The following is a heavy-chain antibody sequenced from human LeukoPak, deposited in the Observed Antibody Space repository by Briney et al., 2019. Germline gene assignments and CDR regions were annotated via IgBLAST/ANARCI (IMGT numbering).Heavy chain of an antibody. Sequence: GGSLRLSCAASGFTFSSYAMSWVRQAPGKGLEWVSAISGSGGSTYYADSVKGRFTISRDNSKNTLYLQMNSLRAEDTAVYYCAKDGGYCTNGVCFEYFQHWGQGTLVTVSS. D-gene: IGHD2-8*01. V-gene: IGHV3-23*01. CDR1: GFTFSSYA. J-gene: IGHJ1*01. CDR3: AKDGGYCTNGVCFEYFQH. CDR2: ISGSGGST.